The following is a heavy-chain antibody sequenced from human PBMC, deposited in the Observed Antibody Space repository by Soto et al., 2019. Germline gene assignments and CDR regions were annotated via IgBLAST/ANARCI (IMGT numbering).Heavy chain of an antibody. D-gene: IGHD6-13*01. CDR1: GFTFSSYG. Sequence: PGGSLRLSCAASGFTFSSYGMHWVRQAPGKGLEWVAVISYDGSNKYYADSVKGRFTISRDNSKNTLYLQMNSLRAEDTAVYYCAKDEGLAAAGTFDYWGQGTLVTVSS. CDR2: ISYDGSNK. CDR3: AKDEGLAAAGTFDY. J-gene: IGHJ4*02. V-gene: IGHV3-30*18.